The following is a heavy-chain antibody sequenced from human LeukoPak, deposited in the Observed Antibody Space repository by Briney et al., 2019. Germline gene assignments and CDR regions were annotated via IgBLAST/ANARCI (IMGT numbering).Heavy chain of an antibody. CDR3: ARSKAAAFDY. Sequence: GGSLRLSCAASGFNFSSYWMSSVRQAPGKGLAWVAKIKQVGSEKYQVDSVKGRFTISRDNAKNSLYLQMNSLKPQNQAVYYCARSKAAAFDYWGQGTLVTVSS. J-gene: IGHJ4*02. CDR1: GFNFSSYW. D-gene: IGHD6-25*01. V-gene: IGHV3-7*03. CDR2: IKQVGSEK.